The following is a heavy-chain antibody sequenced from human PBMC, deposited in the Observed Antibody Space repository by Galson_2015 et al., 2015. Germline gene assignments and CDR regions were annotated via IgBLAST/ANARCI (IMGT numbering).Heavy chain of an antibody. J-gene: IGHJ4*02. CDR3: ARGKAVCSGGSCYSNFDY. CDR2: INHSGST. D-gene: IGHD2-15*01. CDR1: GGSFSGYY. Sequence: ETLSLTCAVYGGSFSGYYWSWIRQPPGKGLEWIGEINHSGSTNYNPSLKSRVTISVDTSKNQFSLKLSSVTAADTAVYYCARGKAVCSGGSCYSNFDYWGQGTLVTVSS. V-gene: IGHV4-34*01.